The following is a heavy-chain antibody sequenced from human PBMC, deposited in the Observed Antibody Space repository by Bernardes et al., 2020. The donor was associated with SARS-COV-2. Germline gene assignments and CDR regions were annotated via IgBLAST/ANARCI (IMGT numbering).Heavy chain of an antibody. CDR1: GVSFSGYY. J-gene: IGHJ4*02. CDR2: INHSGST. D-gene: IGHD1-26*01. Sequence: SETLSLTCAVYGVSFSGYYWSWIRQPPGKGLEWIGEINHSGSTNYNPSLKSRVTISVDTSKNQFSLKLSSVTAADTAVYYCAGFLVVGATGFDYWGQGTLVTVYS. V-gene: IGHV4-34*01. CDR3: AGFLVVGATGFDY.